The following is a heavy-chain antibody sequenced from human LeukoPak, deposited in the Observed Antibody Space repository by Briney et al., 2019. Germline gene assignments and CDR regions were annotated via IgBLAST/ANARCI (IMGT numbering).Heavy chain of an antibody. CDR3: ATGLAADDAFDI. CDR2: FDPEDGET. J-gene: IGHJ3*02. CDR1: GYTLTELS. V-gene: IGHV1-24*01. Sequence: ASVKVSCEVSGYTLTELSMHWVRQAPGKGLEWMGGFDPEDGETIYAQKFQGRVTMTEDTSTDTAYMELSSLRSEDTAVYYCATGLAADDAFDIWGQGTMVTVSS. D-gene: IGHD6-25*01.